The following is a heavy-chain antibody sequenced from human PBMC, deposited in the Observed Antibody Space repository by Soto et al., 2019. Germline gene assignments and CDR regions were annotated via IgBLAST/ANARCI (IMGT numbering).Heavy chain of an antibody. CDR3: ARHYSSGYSNWFEP. D-gene: IGHD6-19*01. CDR1: GVSINSSSYF. V-gene: IGHV4-39*01. CDR2: IYYSGST. Sequence: SETLSLTCSVSGVSINSSSYFWGWFRQPPGKGLEWIGSIYYSGSTYYNPSLRSRVTISVDTSKNQFSLKLSSVTAADTAVFYCARHYSSGYSNWFEPWGQGTRVTVSS. J-gene: IGHJ5*02.